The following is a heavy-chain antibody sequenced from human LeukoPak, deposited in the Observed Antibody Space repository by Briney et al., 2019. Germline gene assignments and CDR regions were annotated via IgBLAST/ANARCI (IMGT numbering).Heavy chain of an antibody. CDR1: GFTFSSYA. Sequence: GGSLRLSCVASGFTFSSYAMSWVRQAPGKGLEWVSAISGSGGSTYYADSVKGRFTISRDNSKNTLYLQMNSLRAEDTAVYYCAKSRSGWYEIDYWSQGTLVTVSS. CDR3: AKSRSGWYEIDY. V-gene: IGHV3-23*01. J-gene: IGHJ4*02. D-gene: IGHD6-19*01. CDR2: ISGSGGST.